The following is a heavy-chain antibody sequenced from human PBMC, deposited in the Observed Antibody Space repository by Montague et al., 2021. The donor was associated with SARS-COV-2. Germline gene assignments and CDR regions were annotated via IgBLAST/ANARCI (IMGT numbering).Heavy chain of an antibody. CDR3: ARISRGSSGWGWYNYNGFDV. CDR1: GGSFSVSGYY. V-gene: IGHV4-34*01. J-gene: IGHJ6*02. D-gene: IGHD6-19*01. CDR2: INHRGTT. Sequence: SETLSLTCAVYGGSFSVSGYYWSWIRQPQGKGLEWIGEINHRGTTTYNPSLNSRVTMSVDTSKNQFSLNLSSVSAADTAVYYCARISRGSSGWGWYNYNGFDVWGQGTPVIVSS.